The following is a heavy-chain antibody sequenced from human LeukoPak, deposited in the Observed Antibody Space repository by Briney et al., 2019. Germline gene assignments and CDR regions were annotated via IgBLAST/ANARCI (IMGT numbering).Heavy chain of an antibody. Sequence: GGSLRLSCAASEFTFSSYAMSWVRQAPGKGLEWVSVISGTGGDTSYADSVKGRFTISRDNSKNTLCLQMNSLRAEDTALYYCARDRVPGTSPKMDYWGQGTLVTVSS. CDR2: ISGTGGDT. CDR1: EFTFSSYA. V-gene: IGHV3-23*01. CDR3: ARDRVPGTSPKMDY. J-gene: IGHJ4*02. D-gene: IGHD1-7*01.